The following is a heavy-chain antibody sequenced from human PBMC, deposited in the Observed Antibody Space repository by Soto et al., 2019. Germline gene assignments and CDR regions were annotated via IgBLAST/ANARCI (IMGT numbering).Heavy chain of an antibody. V-gene: IGHV4-30-2*01. CDR2: IYHSGST. CDR3: ARDLRGRGSGRFDP. CDR1: GGSISSGGYS. J-gene: IGHJ5*02. D-gene: IGHD3-10*01. Sequence: PSETLSLTCAVSGGSISSGGYSWSWIRQPPGKGLEWIGYIYHSGSTYYNPSLKSRVTISVDRSKNQFSLKLSSVTAADTAMYYCARDLRGRGSGRFDPWGQGTLVTVSS.